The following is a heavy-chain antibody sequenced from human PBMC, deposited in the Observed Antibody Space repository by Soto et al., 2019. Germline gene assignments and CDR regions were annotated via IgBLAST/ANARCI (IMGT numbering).Heavy chain of an antibody. D-gene: IGHD6-6*01. CDR2: INHSGST. CDR1: GGSFSCYY. Sequence: SETLSLTCAVYGGSFSCYYWSWIRQPPGKGLEWIGEINHSGSTNYNPSLKSRVTISVDTSKNQFSLKLSSVTAADTAGYYCGRAGWIAARRVFAHWAQGTLVTVSS. J-gene: IGHJ5*02. V-gene: IGHV4-34*01. CDR3: GRAGWIAARRVFAH.